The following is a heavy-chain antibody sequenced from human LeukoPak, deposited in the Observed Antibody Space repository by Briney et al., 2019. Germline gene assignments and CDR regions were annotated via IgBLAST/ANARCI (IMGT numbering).Heavy chain of an antibody. CDR1: GYSFTSYW. J-gene: IGHJ4*02. Sequence: GESLKISCKGSGYSFTSYWIGWVRQMPGKGLEWMGIIYPGDSDTRYSPSFQGQVTISADKSISTAYLQWGSLKASGTAMYYCGRLSYPSVPAAIWGQGTLVTVSS. CDR2: IYPGDSDT. D-gene: IGHD2-2*01. CDR3: GRLSYPSVPAAI. V-gene: IGHV5-51*01.